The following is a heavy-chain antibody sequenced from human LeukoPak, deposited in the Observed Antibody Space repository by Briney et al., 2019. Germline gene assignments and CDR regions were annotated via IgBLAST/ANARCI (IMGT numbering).Heavy chain of an antibody. Sequence: PSETLSLTCTVSGGSISSGDYYWSWIRQPPGKGLEWIGSIYYSGSTNYNPSLKSRVTISVDTSKNQFSLKLSSVTAADTAVYYCAREGTTVVTPSHAFDIWGQGTMVTVSS. D-gene: IGHD4-23*01. V-gene: IGHV4-61*08. CDR3: AREGTTVVTPSHAFDI. CDR1: GGSISSGDYY. CDR2: IYYSGST. J-gene: IGHJ3*02.